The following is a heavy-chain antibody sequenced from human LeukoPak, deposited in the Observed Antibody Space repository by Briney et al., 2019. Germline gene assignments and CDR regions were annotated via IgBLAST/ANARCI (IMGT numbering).Heavy chain of an antibody. Sequence: SETLSLTCTVSGDSISSNTYYWGWIRQPPGKGLEWIGNIYYSGSTYYNPSLKSRVTTSVDKSKNQSSLKLSSVTAADTAVYYCARLLSGSSYFDYWGQGTLVTVSS. CDR2: IYYSGST. D-gene: IGHD1-26*01. V-gene: IGHV4-39*01. CDR1: GDSISSNTYY. CDR3: ARLLSGSSYFDY. J-gene: IGHJ4*02.